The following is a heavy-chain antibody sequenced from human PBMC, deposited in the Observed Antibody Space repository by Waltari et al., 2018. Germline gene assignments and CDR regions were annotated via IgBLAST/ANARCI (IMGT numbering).Heavy chain of an antibody. J-gene: IGHJ4*02. CDR2: ISGSGGST. CDR1: GFPFSSYA. D-gene: IGHD3-3*01. Sequence: EVQLLESGGGLVQPGGSLRLSCSASGFPFSSYAITWVRQAPGKGLEWVSAISGSGGSTYYADSVKGRFTISRDNSKNTLYLQMNSLRAEDTAVYYCAKEGTYYDFWSGYSYYFDYWGQGTLVTVSS. CDR3: AKEGTYYDFWSGYSYYFDY. V-gene: IGHV3-23*01.